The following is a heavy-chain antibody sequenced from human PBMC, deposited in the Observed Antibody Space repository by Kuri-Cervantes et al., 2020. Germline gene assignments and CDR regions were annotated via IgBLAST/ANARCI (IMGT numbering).Heavy chain of an antibody. CDR3: AARPLWELLCRDAFDI. V-gene: IGHV3-74*01. Sequence: GESLKISCAASGFTFSSYWMHWVRQAPGKGLVWVSRINSDGSSTSYADSVKGRFTISRDNAKNTLYLQMNSLRAEDTAVYYCAARPLWELLCRDAFDIWGQGTMVTVSS. J-gene: IGHJ3*02. CDR2: INSDGSST. CDR1: GFTFSSYW. D-gene: IGHD1-26*01.